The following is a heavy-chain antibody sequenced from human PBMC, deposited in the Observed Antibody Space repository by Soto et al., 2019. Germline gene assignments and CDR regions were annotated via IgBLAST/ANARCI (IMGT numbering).Heavy chain of an antibody. CDR2: INPHSDGT. CDR1: GYTFTSYD. D-gene: IGHD1-20*01. CDR3: AGDKITGTFDY. V-gene: IGHV1-2*02. Sequence: ASVKVSCKASGYTFTSYDINWVRQATGQGLEWMGWINPHSDGTNYAQKFQGRVTMTRDTSISTAYMELKSLRSDDTAVYYCAGDKITGTFDYWAREPWSPSPQ. J-gene: IGHJ4*02.